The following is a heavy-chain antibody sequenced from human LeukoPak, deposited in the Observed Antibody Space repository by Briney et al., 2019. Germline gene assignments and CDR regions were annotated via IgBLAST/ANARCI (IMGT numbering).Heavy chain of an antibody. V-gene: IGHV4-4*07. CDR3: ARVKASSTSWTFDQ. D-gene: IGHD2-2*01. Sequence: SETLSLTCSVSGGSTTSYYWSWIRQSGGKGLEWIGRIYSSGSTVYNPSLNSRLTMSIDTSKNQFSLILKSVTATDTAVYYCARVKASSTSWTFDQWGQGALVTVSS. CDR2: IYSSGST. J-gene: IGHJ4*02. CDR1: GGSTTSYY.